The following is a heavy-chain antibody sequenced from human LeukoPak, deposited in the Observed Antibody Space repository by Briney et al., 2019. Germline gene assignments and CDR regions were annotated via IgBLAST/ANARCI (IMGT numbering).Heavy chain of an antibody. CDR2: IYHSGYT. V-gene: IGHV4-39*01. Sequence: SETLSLTCTVSGGSINSSSYYWGWIRQPPGEALEWIGSIYHSGYTYYNPSLKSRVTISVDTSKNQFSLKLSSVTAADTAVYYCARHGVDTAMNFDYWGQGTLVTVSS. J-gene: IGHJ4*02. CDR1: GGSINSSSYY. D-gene: IGHD5-18*01. CDR3: ARHGVDTAMNFDY.